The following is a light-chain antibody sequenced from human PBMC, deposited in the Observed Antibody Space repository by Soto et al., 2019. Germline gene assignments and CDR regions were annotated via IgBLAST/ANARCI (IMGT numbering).Light chain of an antibody. J-gene: IGLJ1*01. Sequence: SLLKPPPSVSGAPGQRGPISCTGSNSTIVARYDVHWYQQLPGTAPNLLIYGHNNRPSGVPGRFSASKSGTSASLAITGLQADDEADYYCQSYDSRLSGYVCGTGTKVTVL. CDR1: NSTIVARYD. CDR3: QSYDSRLSGYV. CDR2: GHN. V-gene: IGLV1-40*01.